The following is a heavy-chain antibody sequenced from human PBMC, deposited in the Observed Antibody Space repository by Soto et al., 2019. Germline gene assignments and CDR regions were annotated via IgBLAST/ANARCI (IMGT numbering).Heavy chain of an antibody. CDR1: NFSITDGFH. V-gene: IGHV4-38-2*01. CDR3: ASRDPGTSVDY. J-gene: IGHJ4*02. D-gene: IGHD1-7*01. Sequence: PSETLSLTCFVSNFSITDGFHWGWIRQSPGKGLEWIGEINHSGSTNYNPSLKSRVTISLDKSENQFSLKVTSLTAADTAVYYCASRDPGTSVDYWGQGTLVTGSS. CDR2: INHSGST.